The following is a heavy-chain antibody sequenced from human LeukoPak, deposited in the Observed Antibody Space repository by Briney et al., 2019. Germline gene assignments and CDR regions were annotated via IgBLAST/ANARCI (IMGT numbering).Heavy chain of an antibody. J-gene: IGHJ5*02. CDR2: IYWNDDK. CDR1: GFSLSTSGVG. V-gene: IGHV2-5*01. CDR3: AHLSTWIQLWAYRGNWFDP. Sequence: SGPTLVKPTQTLTLTCTFSGFSLSTSGVGVGWIRQPPGKALEWLALIYWNDDKRCSPSLKSRLTITKDTSKNQVVLTMTNMDHVDTATYYCAHLSTWIQLWAYRGNWFDPWGQGTLVTVSS. D-gene: IGHD5-18*01.